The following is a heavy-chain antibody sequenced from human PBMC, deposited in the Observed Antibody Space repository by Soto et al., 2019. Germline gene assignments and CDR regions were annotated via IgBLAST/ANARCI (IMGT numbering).Heavy chain of an antibody. D-gene: IGHD5-12*01. CDR3: ARVGIYSGYETPDY. CDR2: TYYRSKWYN. CDR1: GDSVSSNSAA. Sequence: PSQTLSLTCAISGDSVSSNSAAWNWIRQSPLRGLEWLGRTYYRSKWYNDYAVSVKSRITINPDTSKNQFSLQLNSVTPEDTAVYYCARVGIYSGYETPDYWGQGTLVTVS. J-gene: IGHJ4*02. V-gene: IGHV6-1*01.